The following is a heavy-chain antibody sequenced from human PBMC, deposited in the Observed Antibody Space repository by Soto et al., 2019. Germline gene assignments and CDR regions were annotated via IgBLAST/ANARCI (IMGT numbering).Heavy chain of an antibody. V-gene: IGHV1-18*01. CDR1: GYTFTSYS. CDR3: ARTDMITFGGVLDY. CDR2: ISAYNGNT. Sequence: ASVKVSCKASGYTFTSYSISWVRQAPGQGLEWMGWISAYNGNTNYAQKLQGRVTMTTDTSTSTAYMELRSLRSDDTAMYYCARTDMITFGGVLDYWGQGTLVTVSS. D-gene: IGHD3-16*01. J-gene: IGHJ4*02.